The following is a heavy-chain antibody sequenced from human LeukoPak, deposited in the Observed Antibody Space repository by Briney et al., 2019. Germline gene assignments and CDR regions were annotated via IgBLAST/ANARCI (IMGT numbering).Heavy chain of an antibody. V-gene: IGHV4-34*01. CDR3: ARERDGR. CDR1: GGSFSGYY. D-gene: IGHD5-24*01. J-gene: IGHJ4*02. Sequence: PSETLSLTCAVYGGSFSGYYWSWIRQPPGKGLEWIGEINHSGSTNYNPSLKSRVIISVDTSKNQFSLKLSSVTAADTAVYYCARERDGRWGQGTLVTVSS. CDR2: INHSGST.